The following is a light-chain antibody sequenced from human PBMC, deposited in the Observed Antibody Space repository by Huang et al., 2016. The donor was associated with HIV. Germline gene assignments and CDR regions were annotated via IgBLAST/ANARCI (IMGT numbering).Light chain of an antibody. CDR2: VAS. J-gene: IGKJ1*01. CDR1: QVIGNA. V-gene: IGKV1-27*01. Sequence: DIQMTQSPSSLSAFVGDTVTITCRASQVIGNALAWYQQKPGRPPKRLIYVASTLQSGVPSRFSGSGSGTDFTLTITNLQTEDIATYYCQKYDSAPRTFGQGTRVEV. CDR3: QKYDSAPRT.